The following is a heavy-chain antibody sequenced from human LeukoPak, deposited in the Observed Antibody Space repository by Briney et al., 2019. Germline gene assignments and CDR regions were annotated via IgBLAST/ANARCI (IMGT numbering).Heavy chain of an antibody. CDR2: IYTSGST. V-gene: IGHV4-4*09. D-gene: IGHD1-26*01. CDR1: GGSISSYY. Sequence: SETLSLTCTVSGGSISSYYWSWIRQPPGKGLEWIGYIYTSGSTDYNPSLKSRVTISVDTSKNQFSLKLSSVTAADTAVYYCARHVDGAGWLDPWGQGTLVTASS. CDR3: ARHVDGAGWLDP. J-gene: IGHJ5*02.